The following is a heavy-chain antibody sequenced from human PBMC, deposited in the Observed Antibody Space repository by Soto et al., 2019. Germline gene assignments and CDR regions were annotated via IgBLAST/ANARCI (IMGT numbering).Heavy chain of an antibody. CDR1: GFTFSSYA. CDR3: ASKCGGSGSYYNGPFCY. CDR2: ISSNGGST. J-gene: IGHJ4*02. Sequence: GGSLRPSCAASGFTFSSYAMHWVRQAPGKGLEYVSPISSNGGSTDYANSVKGRFTISRDNSKNTLYLQMGSLRAEDMAVYYCASKCGGSGSYYNGPFCYWGQGTLVTVSS. V-gene: IGHV3-64*01. D-gene: IGHD3-10*01.